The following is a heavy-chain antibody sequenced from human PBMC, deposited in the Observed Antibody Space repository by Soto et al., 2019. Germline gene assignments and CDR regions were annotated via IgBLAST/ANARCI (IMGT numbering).Heavy chain of an antibody. J-gene: IGHJ4*02. CDR1: GFTFSSYG. D-gene: IGHD6-19*01. CDR3: AKARYRSGWSNFDY. V-gene: IGHV3-30*18. CDR2: ISYDGSNK. Sequence: QVQLVESGGGVVQPGRSLRLSCAASGFTFSSYGMHWVRQAPGKGPEWVAVISYDGSNKYYADSVKGRFTISRDNSKNTLYLQMNSLRAEDTAVYYCAKARYRSGWSNFDYWGQGTLVTVSS.